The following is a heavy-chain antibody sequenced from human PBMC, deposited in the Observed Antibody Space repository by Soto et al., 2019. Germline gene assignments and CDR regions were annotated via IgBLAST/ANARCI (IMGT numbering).Heavy chain of an antibody. CDR2: IYHSGST. CDR3: ARVVVSRADWFDP. Sequence: PSETLSLTCAVSGGSISSGGYSWSWIRQPPGKGLEWIGYIYHSGSTYYNPSLKSRVTISVDRSKNQFSLKLSSVTAADTAVYYCARVVVSRADWFDPWGQGTLVTVSS. J-gene: IGHJ5*02. D-gene: IGHD2-15*01. V-gene: IGHV4-30-2*01. CDR1: GGSISSGGYS.